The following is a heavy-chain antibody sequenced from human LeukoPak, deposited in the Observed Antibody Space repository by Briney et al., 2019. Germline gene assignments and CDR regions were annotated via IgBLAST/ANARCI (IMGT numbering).Heavy chain of an antibody. V-gene: IGHV1-69*13. J-gene: IGHJ4*02. Sequence: SVKVSCKASGGTFSSYAISWVRQAPGQGLEWMGGIIPIFGTANYAQKFQGRVTITADESTSTAYMELSSLRSEDTAVYYCARVSSDEPLYQYYFDYWGQGTLVTVSS. CDR2: IIPIFGTA. CDR1: GGTFSSYA. D-gene: IGHD2-2*02. CDR3: ARVSSDEPLYQYYFDY.